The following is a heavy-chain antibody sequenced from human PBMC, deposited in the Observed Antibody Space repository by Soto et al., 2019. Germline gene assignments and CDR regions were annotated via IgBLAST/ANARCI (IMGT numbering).Heavy chain of an antibody. J-gene: IGHJ4*02. CDR2: IIPILGIA. V-gene: IGHV1-69*02. D-gene: IGHD3-10*01. CDR1: GGTFSSYT. CDR3: ASKVIRQVAPLMVRGFDY. Sequence: QVQLVQSGAEVKKPGSSVKVSCKASGGTFSSYTISWVRQAPGQGLEWMGRIIPILGIANYAQKFQGRVTITADKSTSTAYMALSSLRSEDTALYYFASKVIRQVAPLMVRGFDYWGQGTLVTVSS.